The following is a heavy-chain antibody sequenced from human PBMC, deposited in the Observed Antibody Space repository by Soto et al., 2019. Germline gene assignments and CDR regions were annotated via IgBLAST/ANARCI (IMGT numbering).Heavy chain of an antibody. V-gene: IGHV3-11*06. CDR1: GFTFSDYY. CDR3: AREKKTTKMEWLLYRGSFSLGFDP. J-gene: IGHJ5*02. Sequence: PGGSLRLSCAASGFTFSDYYMSWIRQAPGKGLEWVSYISSSSSYTNYADSVKGRFTISRDNAKNSLYLQMNSLRAEDTAVYHCAREKKTTKMEWLLYRGSFSLGFDPWGQGTLVTVSS. CDR2: ISSSSSYT. D-gene: IGHD3-3*01.